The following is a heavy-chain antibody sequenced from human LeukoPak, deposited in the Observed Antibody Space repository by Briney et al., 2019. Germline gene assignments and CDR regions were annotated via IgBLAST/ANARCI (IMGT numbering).Heavy chain of an antibody. CDR1: GGSISSSSYY. D-gene: IGHD1-26*01. J-gene: IGHJ4*02. CDR2: IYYSGST. CDR3: ARRTSGSYQPIDY. Sequence: KPSETLSLTCTVSGGSISSSSYYWGWIRQPPGKGLEWIGSIYYSGSTYYNPSLKSRVTISVDTSKNQFSLKLSSVTAADTAVYYCARRTSGSYQPIDYWGQGTLVTVSS. V-gene: IGHV4-39*07.